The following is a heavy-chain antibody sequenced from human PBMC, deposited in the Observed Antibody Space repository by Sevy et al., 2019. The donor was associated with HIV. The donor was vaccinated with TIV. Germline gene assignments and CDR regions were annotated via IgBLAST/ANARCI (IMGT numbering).Heavy chain of an antibody. V-gene: IGHV3-21*01. J-gene: IGHJ3*02. Sequence: GGSLRLSCAASGFTFRNYSMSWVRQAPGEGLEWVASISSTTTYGYNADSVKGRFTISRNNANNSLYLQMDSLRAEDTAVYYCARDLANRGAYHIWGQGTMVTVSS. CDR1: GFTFRNYS. CDR3: ARDLANRGAYHI. D-gene: IGHD3-16*01. CDR2: ISSTTTYG.